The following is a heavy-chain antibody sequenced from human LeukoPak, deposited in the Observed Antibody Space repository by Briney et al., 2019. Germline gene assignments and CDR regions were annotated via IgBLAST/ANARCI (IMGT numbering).Heavy chain of an antibody. D-gene: IGHD3-10*01. Sequence: GGSLGLSCAASGFTVSSNYMSWVRQAPGKGLEWVSVIYSGGSTYYADSVKGRFTISRDNSKNTLYLQMNSLRAEDTAVYYCARDAPRSGSLDYWGQGTLVTASS. J-gene: IGHJ4*02. V-gene: IGHV3-53*01. CDR1: GFTVSSNY. CDR2: IYSGGST. CDR3: ARDAPRSGSLDY.